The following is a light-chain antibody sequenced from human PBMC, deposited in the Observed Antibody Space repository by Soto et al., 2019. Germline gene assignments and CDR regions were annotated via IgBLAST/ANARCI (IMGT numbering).Light chain of an antibody. CDR2: GAS. Sequence: EIVLTQSPGTLSLSPGERATLSCRASQSFSSTYLAWYQQKPGQAPRLLIYGASTGATGIPARFSGSGSGTEFTLTISSLQSEDCAIYYCQQYHTWPITFGGGTKVDIK. J-gene: IGKJ4*01. CDR1: QSFSST. V-gene: IGKV3-15*01. CDR3: QQYHTWPIT.